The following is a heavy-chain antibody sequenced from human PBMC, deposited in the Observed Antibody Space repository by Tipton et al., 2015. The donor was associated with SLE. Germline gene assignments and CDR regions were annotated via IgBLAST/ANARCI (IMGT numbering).Heavy chain of an antibody. V-gene: IGHV3-23*01. CDR2: ISGTTVGT. Sequence: SLRLSCAGSGFTFGNYGMTWVRQAPGKGLEWVATISGTTVGTFYEDSVKGRFTVSRDYSRNTVFLQMHPRRADDAALYFCSRGTLDSWGQGTLVTVSS. J-gene: IGHJ4*02. CDR3: SRGTLDS. D-gene: IGHD1-7*01. CDR1: GFTFGNYG.